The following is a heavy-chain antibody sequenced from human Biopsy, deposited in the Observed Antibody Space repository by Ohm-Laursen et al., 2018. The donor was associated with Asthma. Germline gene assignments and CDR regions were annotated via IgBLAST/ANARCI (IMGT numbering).Heavy chain of an antibody. CDR3: AREGVAGTHIED. D-gene: IGHD6-19*01. J-gene: IGHJ4*02. CDR2: ISYDGSSI. Sequence: SLRLSCAASRFTYEMHCVRQAPGKGLEWVAVISYDGSSIYYANSVKGRFTISRDNSKNTLSLQMNSLTAEDTAVYYCAREGVAGTHIEDWGQGTLVTVSS. CDR1: RFTYE. V-gene: IGHV3-30-3*01.